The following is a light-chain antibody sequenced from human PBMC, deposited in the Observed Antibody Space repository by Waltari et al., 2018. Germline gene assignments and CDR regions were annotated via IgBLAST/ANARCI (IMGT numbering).Light chain of an antibody. Sequence: DIVLTQSPAILSLSPGERASLSCRASQSVTNYLAWYEQKPGQAPRLLIYDTSNRAPGIPARFSGSGFGTDCTLTISSLEPEDFAVYYCQQRRDWPLTFGGGTKVEIK. CDR3: QQRRDWPLT. V-gene: IGKV3-11*01. J-gene: IGKJ4*01. CDR2: DTS. CDR1: QSVTNY.